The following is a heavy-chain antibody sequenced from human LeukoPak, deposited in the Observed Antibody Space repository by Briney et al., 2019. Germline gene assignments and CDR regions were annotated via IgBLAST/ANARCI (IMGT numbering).Heavy chain of an antibody. V-gene: IGHV1-2*02. CDR3: ARERRDLGDSVRTGYYDYMDV. D-gene: IGHD4-17*01. CDR2: INANSGAT. Sequence: ASVKVSCKTGGYTFTGHYLQWVRQAPGQGLESVGWINANSGATDSARKFQGRVTMTRDRSTSTAYLELTGLTSDDTAVYYCARERRDLGDSVRTGYYDYMDVWGKGTTVIVSS. CDR1: GYTFTGHY. J-gene: IGHJ6*03.